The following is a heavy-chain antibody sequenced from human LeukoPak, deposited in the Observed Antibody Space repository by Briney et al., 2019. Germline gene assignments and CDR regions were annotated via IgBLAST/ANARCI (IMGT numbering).Heavy chain of an antibody. V-gene: IGHV1-69*01. CDR1: GGTFSSYA. J-gene: IGHJ4*02. CDR2: IIPIFGTA. CDR3: ARDIRGVTTVTNYFDY. Sequence: GASVKVSCKASGGTFSSYAISWVRQAPGQGLEWMGGIIPIFGTANYAQKFQGRVTITADESTSTAYMELSSLRSEDTAVYYCARDIRGVTTVTNYFDYWDQGTLVTVSS. D-gene: IGHD4-17*01.